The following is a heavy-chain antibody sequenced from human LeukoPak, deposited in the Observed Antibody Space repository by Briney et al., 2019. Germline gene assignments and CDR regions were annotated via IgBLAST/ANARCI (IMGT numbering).Heavy chain of an antibody. D-gene: IGHD3-16*01. Sequence: SATLSLTCTVSGGSISSYYWSWVRHHPGKGLEWLVYIYYSGRTNYNPSLMSRVTISVDTSKNQFSLKLSSVTAAYSAVYYCARRSLGEYHLDYWGQGTLVTVSS. CDR2: IYYSGRT. J-gene: IGHJ4*02. CDR1: GGSISSYY. V-gene: IGHV4-59*01. CDR3: ARRSLGEYHLDY.